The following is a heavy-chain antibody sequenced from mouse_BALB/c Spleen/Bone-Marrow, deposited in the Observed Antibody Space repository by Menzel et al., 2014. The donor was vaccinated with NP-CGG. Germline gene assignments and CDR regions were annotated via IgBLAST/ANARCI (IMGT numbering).Heavy chain of an antibody. D-gene: IGHD1-1*01. CDR3: ARLGYYGSSDY. J-gene: IGHJ2*01. CDR2: INPDSSTI. CDR1: GFDFSRYW. V-gene: IGHV4-1*02. Sequence: EVKLVESGGGLVQPGGSLKLSCAASGFDFSRYWMSWVRQAPGKGLEWIGEINPDSSTINYTPSLKDKFIISRDNDKNTLYLQMSKVRSEDTALYYCARLGYYGSSDYLGQGTTLTVSS.